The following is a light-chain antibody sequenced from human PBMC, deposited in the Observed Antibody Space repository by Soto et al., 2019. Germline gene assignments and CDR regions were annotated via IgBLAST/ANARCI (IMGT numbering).Light chain of an antibody. Sequence: QSVLTQSPSASGTPGQRVTISCSGSSANIGSNYVYWYQQFPGTAPRLLIYRAGQRPSGVPDRFSGSKSGTSASLAISGLRSEDEAAYYCAAWDDTVNGLVFGGGTKLTVL. CDR1: SANIGSNY. CDR3: AAWDDTVNGLV. V-gene: IGLV1-47*01. CDR2: RAG. J-gene: IGLJ2*01.